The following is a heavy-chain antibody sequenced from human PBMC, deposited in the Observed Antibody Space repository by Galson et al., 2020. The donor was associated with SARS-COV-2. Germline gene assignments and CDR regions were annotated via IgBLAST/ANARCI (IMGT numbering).Heavy chain of an antibody. CDR1: GFTFRSYW. V-gene: IGHV3-7*01. CDR2: IKQDGSDK. CDR3: ARGRQTLVDY. J-gene: IGHJ4*02. Sequence: GGYLRLSCAASGFTFRSYWMSWVRQAPGKGLEWVANIKQDGSDKYYVDSVKGRFTISRDNAKNSLYLQMNSLRAEDTAVYYCARGRQTLVDYWGQGTLVTVSS.